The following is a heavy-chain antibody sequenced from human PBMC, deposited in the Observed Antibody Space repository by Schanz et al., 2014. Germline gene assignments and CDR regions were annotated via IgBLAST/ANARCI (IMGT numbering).Heavy chain of an antibody. J-gene: IGHJ4*02. D-gene: IGHD4-17*01. Sequence: QLQLVQSGAEVKKPGSSVKVSCKLSGGTFSSYTISWMRQAPGQGLEWMGWISAYNGNTNYAQKLQGRVTMTADTSTSTAYMELSSLRSEDTAVYYCARGYGDSPTDFWGQGTLVTVSS. CDR2: ISAYNGNT. CDR1: GGTFSSYT. CDR3: ARGYGDSPTDF. V-gene: IGHV1-18*01.